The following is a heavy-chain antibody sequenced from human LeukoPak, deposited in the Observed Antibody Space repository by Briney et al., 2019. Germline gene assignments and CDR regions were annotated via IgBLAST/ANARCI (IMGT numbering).Heavy chain of an antibody. CDR3: AKAPVTTCRGAYCYPFDY. J-gene: IGHJ4*02. CDR2: ISDSGST. V-gene: IGHV3-23*01. CDR1: GFTFSSYS. D-gene: IGHD2-21*01. Sequence: GGSLRLSCAASGFTFSSYSMNWVCQAPGKGLEWVSAISDSGSTYHADSVKGRFTISRDSSKNTLFLQMNRLRPEDAAVYYCAKAPVTTCRGAYCYPFDYWGQGTLVTVSS.